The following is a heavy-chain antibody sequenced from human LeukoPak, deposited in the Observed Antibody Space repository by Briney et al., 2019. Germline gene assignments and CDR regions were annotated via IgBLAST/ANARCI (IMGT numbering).Heavy chain of an antibody. CDR2: INPSGGST. V-gene: IGHV1-46*01. D-gene: IGHD3-9*01. CDR1: GYTFTSYY. J-gene: IGHJ4*02. CDR3: VSHFDWFRY. Sequence: ASVKVSCKASGYTFTSYYMHWVRQAPGQGLEWMGVINPSGGSTTYAQKFQGRVTMTRDTSTSTVYMELSSLRSEDTAVFYCVSHFDWFRYWXXGTLVTVSS.